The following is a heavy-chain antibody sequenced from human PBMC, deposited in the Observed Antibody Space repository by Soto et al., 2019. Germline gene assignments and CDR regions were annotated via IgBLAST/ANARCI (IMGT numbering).Heavy chain of an antibody. CDR3: ARSTGKNAFDI. Sequence: QLQLQESGSGLVKPSQTLSLTCAVSGGSISSGGYSWSWIRQPPGKGLEWIGYIYHSGSTYYNPSLKSRVTISVDRSKNQCSRKLSSVTAADTAVYYCARSTGKNAFDIWGQGTMVTVSS. V-gene: IGHV4-30-2*01. CDR1: GGSISSGGYS. J-gene: IGHJ3*02. CDR2: IYHSGST. D-gene: IGHD2-2*01.